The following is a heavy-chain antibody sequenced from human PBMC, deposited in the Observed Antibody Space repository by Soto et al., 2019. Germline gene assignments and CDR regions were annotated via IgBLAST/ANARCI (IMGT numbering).Heavy chain of an antibody. D-gene: IGHD3-16*01. CDR2: VNYNGRP. CDR3: ARDSLPEYDNVWGSYRSDGFDF. CDR1: GGSIGGFY. J-gene: IGHJ3*01. Sequence: PSETLSLTCTVSGGSIGGFYWSWIRQSPGNGLEWIGYVNYNGRPSYSPSLKSRVTISIDTTNKQVSLRLSSVTAADTAVYYCARDSLPEYDNVWGSYRSDGFDFWGQGTMVTVSS. V-gene: IGHV4-59*01.